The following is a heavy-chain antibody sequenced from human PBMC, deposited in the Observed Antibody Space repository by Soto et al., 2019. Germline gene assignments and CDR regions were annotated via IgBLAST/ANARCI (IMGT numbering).Heavy chain of an antibody. D-gene: IGHD3-3*01. Sequence: GASVKVSCKASGYTFTSYGISWVRQAPGQGLEWMGWISAYNGNTNYAQKLQGRVTMTTDTSTSTAYMELRSLRSDDTAVYYCARVPVLRFLEWPKKKGNWFDPWGQGTLVTVSS. CDR1: GYTFTSYG. V-gene: IGHV1-18*01. CDR3: ARVPVLRFLEWPKKKGNWFDP. J-gene: IGHJ5*02. CDR2: ISAYNGNT.